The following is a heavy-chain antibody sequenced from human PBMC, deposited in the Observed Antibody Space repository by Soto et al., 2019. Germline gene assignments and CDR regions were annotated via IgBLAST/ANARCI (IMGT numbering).Heavy chain of an antibody. CDR3: ARGLIKLAGGAFDI. CDR2: ISSDESNE. Sequence: GGFLRLSCAASGFTFSSSVVHWVRQAPGKWLEWVAVISSDESNEDYADSVKGRFSISRDNSKNTLYLQMSSLRADDTAVYYCARGLIKLAGGAFDIWGQGTMVTVSS. V-gene: IGHV3-33*01. D-gene: IGHD3-16*01. CDR1: GFTFSSSV. J-gene: IGHJ3*02.